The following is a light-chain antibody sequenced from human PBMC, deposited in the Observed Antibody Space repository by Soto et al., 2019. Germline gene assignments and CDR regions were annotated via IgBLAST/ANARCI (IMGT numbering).Light chain of an antibody. CDR1: QNINSW. J-gene: IGKJ4*01. V-gene: IGKV1-5*03. CDR2: KAS. Sequence: DIQMTQSPSTLSASVGDRVTITCRASQNINSWLAWYQQKPGKAPKLLIHKASSLESGVPSVFSGSGSGTEFSLTLSSLQVDDSATYYCQQYEAYPLTFGGGTKVEIK. CDR3: QQYEAYPLT.